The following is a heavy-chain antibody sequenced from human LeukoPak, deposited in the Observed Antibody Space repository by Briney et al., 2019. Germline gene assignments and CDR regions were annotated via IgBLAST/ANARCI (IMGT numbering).Heavy chain of an antibody. D-gene: IGHD6-19*01. CDR3: ARDRPLAVAGDR. J-gene: IGHJ4*02. Sequence: SVKVSCKASGGTFSSYTISWVRQAPGQGLEWMGRIIPILGIANYAQKFQGRVTTTADKSTSTAYMELSSLRSEDTAVYYCARDRPLAVAGDRWGQGTLVTVSS. CDR1: GGTFSSYT. V-gene: IGHV1-69*04. CDR2: IIPILGIA.